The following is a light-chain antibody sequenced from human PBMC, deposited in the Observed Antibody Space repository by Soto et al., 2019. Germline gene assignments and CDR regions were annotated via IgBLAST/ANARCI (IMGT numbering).Light chain of an antibody. CDR3: QQSYSTPLN. Sequence: DIQMTQSPSSLSASVGDRVTITCRASQSISSYLNWYQQKPGKAPKLLIYAASSLQSGVPSRFSGSASGTDFTLNISSLQPEDFATYYCQQSYSTPLNFGGGNKMEIK. CDR1: QSISSY. J-gene: IGKJ4*01. CDR2: AAS. V-gene: IGKV1-39*01.